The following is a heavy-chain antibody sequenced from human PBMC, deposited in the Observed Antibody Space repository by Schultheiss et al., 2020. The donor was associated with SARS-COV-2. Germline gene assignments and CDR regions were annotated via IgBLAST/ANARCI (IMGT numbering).Heavy chain of an antibody. CDR2: IVPILRST. CDR1: GGTFNTYA. V-gene: IGHV1-69*13. Sequence: SVKVSCKAPGGTFNTYAISWVRQAPGHGLEWMGGIVPILRSTDHAQKFLGRITITADESTTTSYMELSSLTLEDTAIYYCATVDVVVGAVPYKWFDPWGQGALVTVSS. J-gene: IGHJ5*02. D-gene: IGHD2-21*01. CDR3: ATVDVVVGAVPYKWFDP.